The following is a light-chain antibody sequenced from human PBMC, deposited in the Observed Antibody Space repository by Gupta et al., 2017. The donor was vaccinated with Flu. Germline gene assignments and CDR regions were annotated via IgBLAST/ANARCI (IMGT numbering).Light chain of an antibody. CDR1: QSVSSNY. CDR3: QQYGSSFT. J-gene: IGKJ3*01. CDR2: GSY. V-gene: IGKV3-20*01. Sequence: GERVTLSCRASQSVSSNYLAWYQQRPGQVPRILISGSYSRAAGIPDRFSGSGSGTDFTLTISRLEPEDFAVYYCQQYGSSFTFGPGTKVDIK.